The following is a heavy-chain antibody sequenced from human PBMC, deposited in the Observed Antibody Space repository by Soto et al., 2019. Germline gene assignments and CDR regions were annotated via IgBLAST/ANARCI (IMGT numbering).Heavy chain of an antibody. V-gene: IGHV3-21*01. J-gene: IGHJ4*02. D-gene: IGHD2-15*01. CDR3: ARERAPDIVVVVAATDFDY. CDR2: ISSSSSYI. Sequence: EVQLVESGGGLVKPGGSLRLSCAASGFTFSSYSMNWVRQAPGKGLEWVSSISSSSSYIYYADSVKGRFTISRDNARNSLYLQMNSLGAEDTAVYYCARERAPDIVVVVAATDFDYWGQGTLVTVSS. CDR1: GFTFSSYS.